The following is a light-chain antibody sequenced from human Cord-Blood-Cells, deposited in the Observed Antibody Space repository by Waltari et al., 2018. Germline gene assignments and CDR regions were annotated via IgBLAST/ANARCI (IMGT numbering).Light chain of an antibody. V-gene: IGKV3-15*01. J-gene: IGKJ1*01. CDR3: QQYNNWPWT. CDR1: QSVSST. CDR2: GAS. Sequence: EIVMTQSPATLSVSPGERATLSCRASQSVSSTLAWYQQKPGQAPWLLIYGASTRATGIPARFSGSGSGTEFTLTISSLQSEDFAVYYCQQYNNWPWTFGQGTKVEIK.